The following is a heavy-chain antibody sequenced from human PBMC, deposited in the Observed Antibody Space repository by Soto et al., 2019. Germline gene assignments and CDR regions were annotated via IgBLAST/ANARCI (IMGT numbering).Heavy chain of an antibody. V-gene: IGHV1-3*01. CDR1: GYTFTSYA. J-gene: IGHJ5*02. Sequence: ASVKVSCKASGYTFTSYAMHWVRQAPGQRLEWMGWINAGNGNTKYSQKFQGRVTITRDTSAGTAYMERSSLRSEDTAVYYCARDSRITMVRGVITRLNWFDPWGQGTLVTVSS. CDR2: INAGNGNT. D-gene: IGHD3-10*01. CDR3: ARDSRITMVRGVITRLNWFDP.